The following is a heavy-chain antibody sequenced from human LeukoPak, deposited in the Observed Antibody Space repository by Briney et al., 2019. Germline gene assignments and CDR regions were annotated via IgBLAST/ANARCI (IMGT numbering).Heavy chain of an antibody. J-gene: IGHJ1*01. CDR2: ISGSGGST. D-gene: IGHD3-9*01. CDR1: GFTFSSYA. Sequence: QPGGSLRLSCAASGFTFSSYAMSWVRQAPGKGLEWVSAISGSGGSTYYADSVKGRFTISRDNSKNTLYLQMNSLRAEDTAVYYCANGVKGSYDILTGYYSAEYFQHWGQGTLVTVSS. CDR3: ANGVKGSYDILTGYYSAEYFQH. V-gene: IGHV3-23*01.